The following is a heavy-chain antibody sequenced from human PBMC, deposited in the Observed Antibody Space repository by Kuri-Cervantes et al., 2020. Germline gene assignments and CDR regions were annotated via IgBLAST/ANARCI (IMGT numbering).Heavy chain of an antibody. Sequence: SETLSLTCVVSGYSISNDYHWGWIRQPPGRGLEWIGSMYRIGSPYYNPSFKSRVIISVDTSKNRTSLKLSSVTAADTAVYYCATYEIGQGGRGDWGQGTLVTVSS. V-gene: IGHV4-38-2*01. CDR3: ATYEIGQGGRGD. D-gene: IGHD3-16*01. J-gene: IGHJ4*02. CDR1: GYSISNDYH. CDR2: MYRIGSP.